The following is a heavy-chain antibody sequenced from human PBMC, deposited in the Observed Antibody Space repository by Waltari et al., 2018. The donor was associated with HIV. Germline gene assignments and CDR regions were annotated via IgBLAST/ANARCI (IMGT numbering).Heavy chain of an antibody. D-gene: IGHD1-26*01. J-gene: IGHJ4*02. CDR2: IHYSGNT. CDR3: MRHRGYFPPDY. CDR1: DGSITARSGDYH. V-gene: IGHV4-39*01. Sequence: QLQLQESGPGLVKPSETLPLPCTVSDGSITARSGDYHWGWIRQPPGKELEWIGNIHYSGNTFYNPSLRSRVTISADKSKNQFSLKLRSVTAADTAVYFCMRHRGYFPPDYWGQGTLVTVSS.